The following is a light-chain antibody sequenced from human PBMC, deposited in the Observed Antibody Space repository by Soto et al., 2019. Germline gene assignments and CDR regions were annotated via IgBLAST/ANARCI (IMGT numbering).Light chain of an antibody. CDR3: QQYGSSPRT. V-gene: IGKV3-20*01. Sequence: EIVLTQSPGTLSLSPGERATLSCRASQSVSSSNLAWYQQKPGQAPRLLIYGASSRATGIPDRFSGSGSGTDFTLTISRLEPEDFAVYYCQQYGSSPRTFGLGTKVEVK. CDR1: QSVSSSN. CDR2: GAS. J-gene: IGKJ1*01.